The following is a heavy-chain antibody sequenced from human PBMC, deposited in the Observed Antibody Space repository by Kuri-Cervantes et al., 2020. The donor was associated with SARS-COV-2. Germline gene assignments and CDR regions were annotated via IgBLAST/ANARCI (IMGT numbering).Heavy chain of an antibody. CDR3: ARDVGYGGSSELDITYFDC. CDR2: IIPFFGTP. J-gene: IGHJ4*02. V-gene: IGHV1-69*13. Sequence: SVKVSCKASRDTFTIFGFSWVRQAPGQGLEWMGGIIPFFGTPNYAQRFEGRVTITADQSTRTVYMEMTSLTLEDTAVYFCARDVGYGGSSELDITYFDCWGQGTLVTVSS. CDR1: RDTFTIFG. D-gene: IGHD4-23*01.